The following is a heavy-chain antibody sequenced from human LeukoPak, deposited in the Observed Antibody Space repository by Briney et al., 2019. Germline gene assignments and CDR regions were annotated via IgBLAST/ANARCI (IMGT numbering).Heavy chain of an antibody. D-gene: IGHD6-13*01. CDR1: GYTFTNYY. J-gene: IGHJ4*02. V-gene: IGHV1-46*01. CDR2: MNPSDSNT. CDR3: ARGGGVGAAAFFDY. Sequence: ASVKVSCKASGYTFTNYYIHWVRQAPGQGLEWMGIMNPSDSNTSYAQKFQGRVTMTRDTSTSTVYMELSSLRSEDTAVYYCARGGGVGAAAFFDYWGQGTLVTVSS.